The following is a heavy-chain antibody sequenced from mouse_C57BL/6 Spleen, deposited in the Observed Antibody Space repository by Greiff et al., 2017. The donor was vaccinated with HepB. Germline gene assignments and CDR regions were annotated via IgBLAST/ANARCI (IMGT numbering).Heavy chain of an antibody. CDR3: AREGVIYYDYDGGPYAMDY. CDR2: IYPGSGST. V-gene: IGHV1-55*01. CDR1: GYTFTSYW. Sequence: VQLQQPGAELVKPGASVKMSCKASGYTFTSYWITWVKQRPGQGLEWIGDIYPGSGSTNYNEKFKRKATLTVDTSSSTAYMQLSSLTSEDSAVYYCAREGVIYYDYDGGPYAMDYWGQGTSVTVSS. J-gene: IGHJ4*01. D-gene: IGHD2-4*01.